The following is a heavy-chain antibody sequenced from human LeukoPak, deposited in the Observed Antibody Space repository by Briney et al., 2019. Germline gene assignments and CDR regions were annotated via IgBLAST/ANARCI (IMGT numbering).Heavy chain of an antibody. D-gene: IGHD4-17*01. Sequence: PGGSLRLSCAASGFTFSDHYMSWIRQAPGKGLEWVSYISGSSHYTDTADPVKGRFTISRDNAKNSLYLQMNSLRTEDTAVYYCARVTLYGESALDYWGQGTLVTVSS. CDR2: ISGSSHYT. CDR1: GFTFSDHY. CDR3: ARVTLYGESALDY. V-gene: IGHV3-11*06. J-gene: IGHJ4*02.